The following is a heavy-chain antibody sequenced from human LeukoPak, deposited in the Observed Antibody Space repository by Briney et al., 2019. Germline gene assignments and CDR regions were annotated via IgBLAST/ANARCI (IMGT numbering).Heavy chain of an antibody. D-gene: IGHD3-3*01. CDR3: ARVGFWSGYYTGISLDY. V-gene: IGHV4-34*01. CDR1: GGSFSGYY. Sequence: SETLSLTCAVYGGSFSGYYWSWIRQPPGKGLEWIGEINHSGSTNYNPSLKSRVTISVDTSKNQFSLKLGSVTAADTAVYYCARVGFWSGYYTGISLDYWGQGTLVTVSS. J-gene: IGHJ4*02. CDR2: INHSGST.